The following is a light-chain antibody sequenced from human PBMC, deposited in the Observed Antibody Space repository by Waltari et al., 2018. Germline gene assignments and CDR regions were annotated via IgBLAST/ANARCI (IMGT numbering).Light chain of an antibody. CDR2: GAS. V-gene: IGKV1-39*01. J-gene: IGKJ3*01. CDR3: QQSYSTPRT. CDR1: PRIRIS. Sequence: DIQIPQSPSSMPAYVGDRVTITCRARPRIRISLYLYQQKPGKAPKLLIYGASSWQSGSPSRFSGSGSGTDVTLTSSSRQPEECATYYRQQSYSTPRTVDPETKVDMK.